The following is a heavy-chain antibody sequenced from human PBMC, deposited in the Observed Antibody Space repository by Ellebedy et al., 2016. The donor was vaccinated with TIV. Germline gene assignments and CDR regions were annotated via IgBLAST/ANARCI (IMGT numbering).Heavy chain of an antibody. J-gene: IGHJ5*02. CDR1: GGSFRNTSYY. V-gene: IGHV4-39*01. Sequence: MPSETLSLTCTVSGGSFRNTSYYWGWIRQSPGKGLEWIGSIFYSGNTFCNPSLKSRVTMSLDTSKNQFSLHLAFVTAADTAVYYCARQHTGVAEEWFDPWGQGTLVTVSS. CDR3: ARQHTGVAEEWFDP. D-gene: IGHD6-19*01. CDR2: IFYSGNT.